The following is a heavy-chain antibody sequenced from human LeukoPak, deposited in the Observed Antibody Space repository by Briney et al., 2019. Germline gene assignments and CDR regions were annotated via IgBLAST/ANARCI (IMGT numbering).Heavy chain of an antibody. CDR2: IYPGDSDT. CDR3: ARTSVTTRSVFDV. CDR1: GYNFASYW. V-gene: IGHV5-51*01. J-gene: IGHJ3*01. Sequence: GESLKISCKGSGYNFASYWIGWVRQMPGKGLEWMGIIYPGDSDTGYSPSFQGQVTISADKSISTAYLQWSSLKAADTAIYYCARTSVTTRSVFDVWGQGTMVTVSS. D-gene: IGHD4-17*01.